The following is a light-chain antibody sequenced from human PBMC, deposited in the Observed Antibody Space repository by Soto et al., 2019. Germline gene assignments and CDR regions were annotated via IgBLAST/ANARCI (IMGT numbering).Light chain of an antibody. CDR1: QSVTTF. Sequence: PGERATLSCRASQSVTTFLAWYQQKPDQAPRLLIYDASKRATGIPARFSGSGSGTDFTLTISSLEPEDFAVYYCQQRTNWPLTFGGGTKVEIK. CDR3: QQRTNWPLT. V-gene: IGKV3-11*01. J-gene: IGKJ4*01. CDR2: DAS.